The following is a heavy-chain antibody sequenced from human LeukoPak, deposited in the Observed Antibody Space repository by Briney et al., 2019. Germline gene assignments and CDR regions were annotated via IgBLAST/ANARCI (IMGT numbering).Heavy chain of an antibody. V-gene: IGHV1-69*13. J-gene: IGHJ5*02. D-gene: IGHD6-13*01. CDR2: IIPIFGTA. Sequence: SVKVSCKASGGTFSSYAISWVRQAPGQGLEWMGGIIPIFGTANYAQKFQGRVTITADESTSTAYMELSSLRSGDTAVYYCASQYSSSWYGGYWFDPWGQGTLVTVSS. CDR3: ASQYSSSWYGGYWFDP. CDR1: GGTFSSYA.